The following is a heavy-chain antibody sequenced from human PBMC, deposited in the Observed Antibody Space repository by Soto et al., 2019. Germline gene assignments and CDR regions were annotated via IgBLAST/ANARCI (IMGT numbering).Heavy chain of an antibody. CDR1: GFSAGSNY. Sequence: VQMVESGGGLVQPGGSLRLSCGVSGFSAGSNYMSWVRQAPGKGLQWVSVIYTGGETYYADSVQGRFTVSRDKAKNDLFLQMNSLRAEDTGVYYCASEAGEPRSRDFDYWGQGTLVTVSS. V-gene: IGHV3-66*01. D-gene: IGHD2-21*01. J-gene: IGHJ4*02. CDR2: IYTGGET. CDR3: ASEAGEPRSRDFDY.